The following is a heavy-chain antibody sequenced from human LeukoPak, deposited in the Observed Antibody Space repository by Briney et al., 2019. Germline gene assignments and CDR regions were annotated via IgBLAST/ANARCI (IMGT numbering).Heavy chain of an antibody. CDR1: GGSISSDNYY. V-gene: IGHV4-61*01. D-gene: IGHD1-14*01. CDR3: ARGLGTPDY. J-gene: IGHJ4*02. Sequence: PSETLSLTCTVSGGSISSDNYYGNWIRQPPGKGLEWIGYNSYSGDSNYNPSLRSRVTISLDTSKNQFSLRLSSVTAADTAVYYCARGLGTPDYWGPGTLVIVSS. CDR2: NSYSGDS.